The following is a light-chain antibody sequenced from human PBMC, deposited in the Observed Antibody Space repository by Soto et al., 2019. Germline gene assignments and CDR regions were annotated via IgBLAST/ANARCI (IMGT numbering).Light chain of an antibody. CDR3: ATWDDSLNARGV. CDR1: RSNIGNNA. V-gene: IGLV1-44*01. J-gene: IGLJ3*02. CDR2: NNN. Sequence: QPVLTQPPSASGTPGQRVTISCSGSRSNIGNNAVSWYQQFPGTAPKLLIYNNNQRRPGVPDRFSGSKSGTSATPAIIGLQSEDEADYYCATWDDSLNARGVFGGGTQLTVL.